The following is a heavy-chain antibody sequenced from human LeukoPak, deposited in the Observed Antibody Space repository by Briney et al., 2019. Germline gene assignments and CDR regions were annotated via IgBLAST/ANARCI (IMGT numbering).Heavy chain of an antibody. J-gene: IGHJ4*02. V-gene: IGHV3-21*01. Sequence: GGSLRLSCAASGFTFSSYSMNWVRQAPGKGLEWVSSISSSSSYIYYADSVKGRFTISRDNAKNSLYLQMNSLSAEDTAVYYCARDQPDSSGWPDYWGQGTLVTVSS. CDR1: GFTFSSYS. D-gene: IGHD6-19*01. CDR2: ISSSSSYI. CDR3: ARDQPDSSGWPDY.